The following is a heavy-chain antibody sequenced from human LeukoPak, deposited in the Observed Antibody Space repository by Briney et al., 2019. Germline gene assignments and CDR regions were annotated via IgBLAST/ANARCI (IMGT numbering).Heavy chain of an antibody. J-gene: IGHJ4*02. CDR2: IRYDGSNK. Sequence: GGSLRLSCAASGFTFSRYGMHWVRQAPDKGLEWVAFIRYDGSNKYYADSVKGRFTISRDNAKNSLYLQMNSLRAEDTAVYYCARGGNYYGNWGQGTLVTVSS. CDR1: GFTFSRYG. V-gene: IGHV3-30*02. CDR3: ARGGNYYGN. D-gene: IGHD1-26*01.